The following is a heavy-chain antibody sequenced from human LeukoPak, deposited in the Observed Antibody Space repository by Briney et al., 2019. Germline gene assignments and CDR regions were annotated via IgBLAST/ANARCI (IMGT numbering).Heavy chain of an antibody. CDR1: GYTFTSYA. J-gene: IGHJ4*02. V-gene: IGHV1-3*01. CDR3: ARDRNIVVVGFDY. CDR2: INAGNGNT. D-gene: IGHD2-15*01. Sequence: ASVKVSCKASGYTFTSYAMNWVRQAPGQGLEWMGWINAGNGNTKYSQKFQGRVTITRDTSASTAYMELSSLRSEDTAVYYCARDRNIVVVGFDYWGQGTLVTVSS.